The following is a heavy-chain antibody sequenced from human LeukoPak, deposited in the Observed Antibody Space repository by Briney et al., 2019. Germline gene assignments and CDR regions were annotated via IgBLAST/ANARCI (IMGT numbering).Heavy chain of an antibody. CDR2: ISAYNGNT. V-gene: IGHV1-18*01. J-gene: IGHJ3*02. D-gene: IGHD2-2*01. Sequence: ASVKVSCKASGYTFTSYGISWVRQAPGQGLEWMGWISAYNGNTNYAQKLQGRVTMTTDTSTSTAYMELSSLRSEDTAVYYCAKPDCSSTSCYGPGAFDIWGQGTMVTVSS. CDR1: GYTFTSYG. CDR3: AKPDCSSTSCYGPGAFDI.